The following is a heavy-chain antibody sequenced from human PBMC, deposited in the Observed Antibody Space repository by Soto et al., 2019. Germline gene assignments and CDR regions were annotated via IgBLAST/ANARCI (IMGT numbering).Heavy chain of an antibody. Sequence: VQLVESGGGVVQPGRSLRLSCEASGFVYSHYAMHWVRQAPGKGPEWVALIWNDGSQKNYVDFVKGRFTISRDNSKNTLNLQMNSLRADDTAMYFCVRGIPSQYSSTWLYWHFDLWGPGTLVTVSS. CDR2: IWNDGSQK. D-gene: IGHD6-13*01. CDR1: GFVYSHYA. CDR3: VRGIPSQYSSTWLYWHFDL. V-gene: IGHV3-33*01. J-gene: IGHJ2*01.